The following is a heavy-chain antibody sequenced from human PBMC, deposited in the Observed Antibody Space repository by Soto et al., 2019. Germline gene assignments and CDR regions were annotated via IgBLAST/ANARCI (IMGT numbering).Heavy chain of an antibody. J-gene: IGHJ6*02. Sequence: QVQLVQSGAEVRKPGASVKISCKASGYTFTSYAMHWVRQAPGQSLEWMGWINAANGDTRCSQKFQDRXXIXRXKSAKTLYMELSSLTSEDTAVYFCAREIYGDYGMDVWGQGTTVTVSS. CDR2: INAANGDT. CDR1: GYTFTSYA. V-gene: IGHV1-3*01. D-gene: IGHD4-17*01. CDR3: AREIYGDYGMDV.